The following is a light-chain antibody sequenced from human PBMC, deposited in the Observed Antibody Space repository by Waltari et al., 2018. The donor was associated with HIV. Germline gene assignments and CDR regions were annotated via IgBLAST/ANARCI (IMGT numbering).Light chain of an antibody. Sequence: SSELTQDPTVSVALGHSVTITCRGDSLRTFYASWYQQKPGQAPILVIYGKNYRPSGIPDRFSGSSSGNTASLTITGAQAEDEAEYFCNSRDSSLSAVVFGGGTKLIVL. CDR3: NSRDSSLSAVV. CDR2: GKN. V-gene: IGLV3-19*01. J-gene: IGLJ2*01. CDR1: SLRTFY.